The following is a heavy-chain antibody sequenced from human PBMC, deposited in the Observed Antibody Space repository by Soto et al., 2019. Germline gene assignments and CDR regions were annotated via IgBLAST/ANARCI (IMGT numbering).Heavy chain of an antibody. V-gene: IGHV4-31*03. CDR1: GGSISSGGYY. Sequence: SETLSLTCTVSGGSISSGGYYWSWIRQHPGKGLEWIGYIYYSGSTYYNPSLKSRVTISVDTSKNQFSLKLSSVTAADTAVYYCARGYTVTTSNWFDPWGQGTLVTVSS. CDR2: IYYSGST. D-gene: IGHD4-4*01. J-gene: IGHJ5*02. CDR3: ARGYTVTTSNWFDP.